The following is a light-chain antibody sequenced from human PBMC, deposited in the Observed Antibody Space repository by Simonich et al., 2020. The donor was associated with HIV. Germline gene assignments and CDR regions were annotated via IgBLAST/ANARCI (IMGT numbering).Light chain of an antibody. Sequence: EIVMTQSPATLSVSPGERATLSCRASQSVSSNLAWYQQKPGQAPRLLIYGASTRATGIPARFSGSGSGTEFTLTISSLQSEDSAVYSCQQYNSWPPWTFGQGTKVEIK. CDR2: GAS. V-gene: IGKV3-15*01. CDR1: QSVSSN. CDR3: QQYNSWPPWT. J-gene: IGKJ1*01.